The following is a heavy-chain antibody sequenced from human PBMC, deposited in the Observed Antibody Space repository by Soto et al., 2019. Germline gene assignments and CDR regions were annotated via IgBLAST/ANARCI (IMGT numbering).Heavy chain of an antibody. J-gene: IGHJ4*02. D-gene: IGHD3-22*01. CDR1: GYTFTSYA. V-gene: IGHV1-3*01. CDR2: INAGNGNT. CDR3: ARGSAAYYYDSSGYPVDY. Sequence: VRLVQPGAEVKKPGASVRVSCRASGYTFTSYAMLWVRQAPGQRLEWMGGINAGNGNTKYSQKFQGRVTITRDTSASTAYMELSSLRSEDTAVYYCARGSAAYYYDSSGYPVDYWGQGTLVTVSS.